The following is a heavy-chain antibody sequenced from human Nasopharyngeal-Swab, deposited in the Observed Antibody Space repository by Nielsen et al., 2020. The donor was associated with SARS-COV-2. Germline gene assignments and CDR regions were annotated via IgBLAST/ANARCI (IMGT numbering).Heavy chain of an antibody. CDR3: ARGGGRAATGDYYFDY. CDR2: ISSSSSYI. J-gene: IGHJ4*02. D-gene: IGHD2-15*01. Sequence: GESVKISCAASGFTFSSYSMNWVRQAPGKGLEWVSSISSSSSYIYYADSVKGRFTISRDNAKNSLYLQMNSLRAEDTAVYYCARGGGRAATGDYYFDYWGQGTLVTVSS. CDR1: GFTFSSYS. V-gene: IGHV3-21*01.